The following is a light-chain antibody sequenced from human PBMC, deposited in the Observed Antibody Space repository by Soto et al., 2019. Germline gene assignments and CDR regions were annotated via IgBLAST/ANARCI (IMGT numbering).Light chain of an antibody. CDR2: DAS. V-gene: IGKV3D-20*01. Sequence: DIELTQSPSTLSSSPGERATISCGASQGVSSSYLAWYQQKPGLAHRLLIYDASIRATGIPDRFSGSGSGTDFTLTISRLEPEDVAVYYCQQYGTSPCTFGQGTKVEIK. J-gene: IGKJ2*02. CDR1: QGVSSSY. CDR3: QQYGTSPCT.